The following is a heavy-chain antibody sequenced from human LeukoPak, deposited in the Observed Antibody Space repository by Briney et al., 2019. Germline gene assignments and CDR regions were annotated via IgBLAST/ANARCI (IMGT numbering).Heavy chain of an antibody. CDR3: ARDREDSSDYYYFDY. V-gene: IGHV4-30-2*01. D-gene: IGHD3-22*01. J-gene: IGHJ4*02. CDR1: GGSISSGGYS. Sequence: PSETLSLTCAVSGGSISSGGYSWSWIRQPPGKGLEWIGYIYHSGSTHYNPSLTSRVTISVDRSKNQFSLKLSSVTAADTAVYYCARDREDSSDYYYFDYWGQGTLVTVSS. CDR2: IYHSGST.